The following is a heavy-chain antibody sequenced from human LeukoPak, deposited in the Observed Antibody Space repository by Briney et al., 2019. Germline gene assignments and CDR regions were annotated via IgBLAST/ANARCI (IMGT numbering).Heavy chain of an antibody. D-gene: IGHD3-22*01. CDR2: ISSSGATI. CDR3: ARHTDYDSSGYYYYYYYMDV. J-gene: IGHJ6*03. CDR1: GFTFSDYY. Sequence: PGGCLRLSCAASGFTFSDYYMSWIRQAPGKGLEWVSYISSSGATIYYADSVRGRFTSSRDNAKNSLFLQMNSLRAEDTAVYYCARHTDYDSSGYYYYYYYMDVWGKGTTVTVSS. V-gene: IGHV3-11*04.